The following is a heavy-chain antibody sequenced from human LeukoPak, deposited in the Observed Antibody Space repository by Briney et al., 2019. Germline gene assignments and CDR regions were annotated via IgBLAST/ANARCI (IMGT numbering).Heavy chain of an antibody. D-gene: IGHD3-3*01. CDR1: GYTFTSYG. V-gene: IGHV1-18*04. CDR3: ARVGYDFWGGYLQYYYGMDV. Sequence: ASVKVSCKASGYTFTSYGISWVRQAPGQGLEWMGWISAYNGNTNYAQKLQGRVTMTTDTSTSTAYMELRSLRSDDTAVYYCARVGYDFWGGYLQYYYGMDVWGQGTTVTVSS. CDR2: ISAYNGNT. J-gene: IGHJ6*02.